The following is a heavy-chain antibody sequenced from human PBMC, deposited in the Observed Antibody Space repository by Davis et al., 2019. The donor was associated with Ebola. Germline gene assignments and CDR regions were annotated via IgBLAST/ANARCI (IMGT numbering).Heavy chain of an antibody. CDR2: ISGSGGST. CDR3: AKDPPTYYYDSSGYYTLYYFDY. J-gene: IGHJ4*02. CDR1: GFTFSSYA. V-gene: IGHV3-23*01. D-gene: IGHD3-22*01. Sequence: ASLNISCAASGFTFSSYAMSWVRQAPGKGLEWVSAISGSGGSTYYADSVKGRFTISRDNSKTTLYLQMNSLRAEDTAVYYCAKDPPTYYYDSSGYYTLYYFDYWGQGTLVTVSS.